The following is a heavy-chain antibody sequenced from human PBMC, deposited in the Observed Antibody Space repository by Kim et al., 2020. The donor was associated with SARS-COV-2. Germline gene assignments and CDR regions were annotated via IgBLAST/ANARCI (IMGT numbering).Heavy chain of an antibody. J-gene: IGHJ5*02. D-gene: IGHD4-17*01. CDR3: ARDGPTVTTGWFDP. CDR2: VIPIFGTA. Sequence: SVKVSCKASGGTFSTYAISWVRQAPGQGLEWMGGVIPIFGTANYAQKFQGRVTITADKSTSTAYMELTSLRSEDTAVYYCARDGPTVTTGWFDPWGQGTLVTVSS. CDR1: GGTFSTYA. V-gene: IGHV1-69*06.